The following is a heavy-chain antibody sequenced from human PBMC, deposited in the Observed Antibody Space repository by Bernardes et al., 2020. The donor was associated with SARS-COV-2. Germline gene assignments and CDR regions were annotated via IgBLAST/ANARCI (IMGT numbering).Heavy chain of an antibody. Sequence: SLKVSCKASGGTFSSYAISWVRQAPGQGLEWMGRIIPIFGTANYAQKFQGRITMTRNTSISTAYMELSSLRSEDTAVYYCARGPIGVAGTRVFDWFDPWGQGTLVTVSS. CDR3: ARGPIGVAGTRVFDWFDP. D-gene: IGHD6-19*01. CDR1: GGTFSSYA. V-gene: IGHV1-69*05. J-gene: IGHJ5*02. CDR2: IIPIFGTA.